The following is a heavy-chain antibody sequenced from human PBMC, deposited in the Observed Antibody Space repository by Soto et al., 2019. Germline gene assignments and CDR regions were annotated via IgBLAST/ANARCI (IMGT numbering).Heavy chain of an antibody. D-gene: IGHD6-6*01. CDR1: GVSMSRNNG. Sequence: EPLSVTGAVSGVSMSRNNGWSWVRQPPGKGLEWIGEIHHSGSTNYSPSLKSRVTISVDKSKKQFSLKLSSVTAADKAVYYCASHIAGRPDWGPGTLGTVSS. CDR3: ASHIAGRPD. V-gene: IGHV4-4*02. CDR2: IHHSGST. J-gene: IGHJ4*02.